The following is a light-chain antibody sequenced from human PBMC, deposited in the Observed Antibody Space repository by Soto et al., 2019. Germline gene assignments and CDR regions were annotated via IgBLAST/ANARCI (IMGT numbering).Light chain of an antibody. V-gene: IGKV3-15*01. J-gene: IGKJ2*01. Sequence: EIVMTHSPATLSVSPGERATLSCRASQSVRDNLAWYQQKPGQAPRLLFYGASTRATGIPARFSGSGSGTEFTLTINSLQSEDFALYFCQQSNNWPYTFGQGTKLEIK. CDR2: GAS. CDR1: QSVRDN. CDR3: QQSNNWPYT.